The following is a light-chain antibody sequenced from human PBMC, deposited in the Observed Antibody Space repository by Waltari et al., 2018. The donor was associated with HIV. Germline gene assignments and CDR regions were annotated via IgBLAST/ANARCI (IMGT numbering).Light chain of an antibody. Sequence: QAVVTQEPSLTVSPGGTVTLTCASSTGSVTRGHCPYWFQRRPGQAPKTLIYDTTNRHSCTPARFSGSLLGGKAALTLSGAQFEDEADYFCLLSFNGVVVFGGGTTLTVL. CDR3: LLSFNGVVV. CDR2: DTT. J-gene: IGLJ2*01. CDR1: TGSVTRGHC. V-gene: IGLV7-46*01.